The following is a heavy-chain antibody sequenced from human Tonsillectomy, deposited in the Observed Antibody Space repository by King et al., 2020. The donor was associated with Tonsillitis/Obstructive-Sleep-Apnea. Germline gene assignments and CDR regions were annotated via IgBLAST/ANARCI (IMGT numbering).Heavy chain of an antibody. Sequence: VQLVESGGGLVQPGGSLRLSCAASGFTFSSYAMSWVRQAPGKGLEWGAAISGSGGSTYYADSVKGRFTISRDNSKNTLYLQMNSLRAEDTAVYYCATLMITFGGVIVNGFDYWGQGTLVTVSS. D-gene: IGHD3-16*02. CDR2: ISGSGGST. CDR3: ATLMITFGGVIVNGFDY. V-gene: IGHV3-23*04. J-gene: IGHJ4*02. CDR1: GFTFSSYA.